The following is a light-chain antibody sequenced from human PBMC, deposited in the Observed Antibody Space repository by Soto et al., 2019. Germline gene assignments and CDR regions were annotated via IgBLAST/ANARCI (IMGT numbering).Light chain of an antibody. J-gene: IGKJ1*01. CDR1: QSVSST. CDR3: QQRSNWPT. Sequence: GWTQSPATLSLSPGERATLSCRASQSVSSTLAWYQQKPGQAPRLLIYDASNRATGIPARFSGSGSGTDFTLTISSLEPEDFAVYYCQQRSNWPTFGQGTKVDIK. CDR2: DAS. V-gene: IGKV3-11*01.